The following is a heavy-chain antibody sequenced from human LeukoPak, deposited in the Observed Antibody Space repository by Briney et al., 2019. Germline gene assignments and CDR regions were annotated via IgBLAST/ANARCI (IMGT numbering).Heavy chain of an antibody. D-gene: IGHD3-22*01. CDR2: INHSGSA. V-gene: IGHV4-31*03. CDR1: GGSISSGASD. Sequence: PSETLSLTCTVSGGSISSGASDWGWIRQHPKRGLEWVGYINHSGSAYYNPSLGSRVTMSVDTSKNQFSLKLSSVTAADSAVYYCARAARQGFTMIVVPFFYFDLWGRGTLVTVSS. J-gene: IGHJ2*01. CDR3: ARAARQGFTMIVVPFFYFDL.